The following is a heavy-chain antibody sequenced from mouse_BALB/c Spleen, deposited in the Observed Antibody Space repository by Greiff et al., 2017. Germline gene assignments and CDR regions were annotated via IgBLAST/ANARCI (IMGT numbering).Heavy chain of an antibody. CDR2: IYPYNGGT. V-gene: IGHV1S29*02. J-gene: IGHJ4*01. D-gene: IGHD1-2*01. CDR1: GYTFTDYN. Sequence: EVQLQQSGPELVKPGASVKISCKASGYTFTDYNMHWVKQSHGKSLEWIGYIYPYNGGTGYNQKFKSKATLTVDNSSSTAYMELRSLTSEDSAVYYCARGIHYYGYDYAMDYWGQGTSVTVSS. CDR3: ARGIHYYGYDYAMDY.